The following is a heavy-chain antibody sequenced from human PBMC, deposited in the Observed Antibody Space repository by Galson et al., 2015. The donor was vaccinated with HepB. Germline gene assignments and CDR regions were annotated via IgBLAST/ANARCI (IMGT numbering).Heavy chain of an antibody. V-gene: IGHV3-23*01. CDR3: AKQDTSYYDSSGYPFDY. Sequence: SLRLSCAASGFTFSSYAMSWVRQAPGKGLEWVSAISGSGGSTYYADSVKGRFTISRDNSKNTLYLQMNSLRAEDTAVYYCAKQDTSYYDSSGYPFDYWGQGTLVTVSS. J-gene: IGHJ4*02. CDR1: GFTFSSYA. CDR2: ISGSGGST. D-gene: IGHD3-22*01.